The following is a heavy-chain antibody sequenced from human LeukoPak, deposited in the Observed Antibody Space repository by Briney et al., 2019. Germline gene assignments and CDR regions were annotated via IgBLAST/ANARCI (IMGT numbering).Heavy chain of an antibody. D-gene: IGHD6-13*01. CDR1: GYTFTSYG. Sequence: ASVKVSCKASGYTFTSYGISWVRQAPGQGLEWMGWISAYNGNTNYAQNLQDRVFMNTDTSTTTAYMELRSLRSDDTAVYYCARYPLSYSGNWHYYFDYWGQGTLVTVSS. CDR3: ARYPLSYSGNWHYYFDY. CDR2: ISAYNGNT. J-gene: IGHJ4*02. V-gene: IGHV1-18*04.